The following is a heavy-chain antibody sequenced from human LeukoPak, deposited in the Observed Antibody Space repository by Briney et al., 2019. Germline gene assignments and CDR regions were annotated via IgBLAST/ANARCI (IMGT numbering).Heavy chain of an antibody. CDR1: GFTFSSYS. D-gene: IGHD2-2*02. V-gene: IGHV3-48*01. CDR2: ISSSSSTI. J-gene: IGHJ3*02. CDR3: ARDLRVCSSTSCYNSHNAFDI. Sequence: GGSLRLSCAASGFTFSSYSMNWVRQAPGKGLEWVSYISSSSSTIYYADSVKGRFTISRDNAKNSLYLQMNSLRAEDTAVYYCARDLRVCSSTSCYNSHNAFDIWGQGTMVTVSS.